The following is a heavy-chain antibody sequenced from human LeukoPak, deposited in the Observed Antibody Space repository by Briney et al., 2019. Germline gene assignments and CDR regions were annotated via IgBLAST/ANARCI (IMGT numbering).Heavy chain of an antibody. J-gene: IGHJ4*02. CDR2: IYDSGST. Sequence: PSETLSLTCTVSGGSISSYYWSWIRQPPGKGLEWFGYIYDSGSTKYNPSLKSRVTISVDTSKNQFSLKLSSVTAAYTAVYFCARDTGGSYDFWGQGTLVTVSS. D-gene: IGHD1-26*01. CDR1: GGSISSYY. CDR3: ARDTGGSYDF. V-gene: IGHV4-59*01.